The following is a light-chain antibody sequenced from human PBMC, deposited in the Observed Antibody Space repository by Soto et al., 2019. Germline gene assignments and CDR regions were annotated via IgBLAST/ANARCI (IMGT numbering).Light chain of an antibody. J-gene: IGLJ2*01. CDR1: SSDVGGYNY. CDR2: EVS. V-gene: IGLV2-8*01. CDR3: SSYAGSNNFVV. Sequence: QSALTQPPSASGSPGQSVTISCTGTSSDVGGYNYVSWYQQHPGKAPKLMIYEVSKRPSGVPDRFSGSKSGNTASLPVSGLQAEDEADYCCSSYAGSNNFVVFGGGTTLTVL.